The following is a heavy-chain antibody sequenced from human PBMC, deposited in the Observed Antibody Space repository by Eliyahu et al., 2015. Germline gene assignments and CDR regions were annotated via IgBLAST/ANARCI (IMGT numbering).Heavy chain of an antibody. CDR3: ARGIVVVTTRPWFDP. CDR2: IKHSGST. D-gene: IGHD2-21*02. CDR1: GXSFSGYY. J-gene: IGHJ5*02. Sequence: QVQLQQWGAGXLKPSETLSLTCXVYGXSFSGYYWSWIRXPPGKGLEWIGEIKHSGSTNYNPSLKSRVXISVDTSKNQFSLKLSSVTAADTAVYYCARGIVVVTTRPWFDPWGQGTLVTVSS. V-gene: IGHV4-34*01.